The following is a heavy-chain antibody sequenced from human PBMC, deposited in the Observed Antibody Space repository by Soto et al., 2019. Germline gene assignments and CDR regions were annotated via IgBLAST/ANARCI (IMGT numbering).Heavy chain of an antibody. V-gene: IGHV4-34*01. CDR2: INHSGST. CDR3: ARLGYCSGVSCYRPFFDY. Sequence: SETLSLTCAVYGGSFSVYYWSWIRQPPGKGLEWIGEINHSGSTNYNPSLKSRVTISVDTSKNQFSLKLSSVTAADTAVYYCARLGYCSGVSCYRPFFDYWGQGTLVTVSS. J-gene: IGHJ4*02. D-gene: IGHD2-15*01. CDR1: GGSFSVYY.